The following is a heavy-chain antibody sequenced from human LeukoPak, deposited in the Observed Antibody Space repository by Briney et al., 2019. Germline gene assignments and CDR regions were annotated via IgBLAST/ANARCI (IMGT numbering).Heavy chain of an antibody. CDR3: ARETGSGSYYPASWFDP. Sequence: SVKVSCKASGGTFSSYAISWVRQAPGQGLEWMGRIIPILGIANYAQKFQGRVTITADKSTSTAYMELSSLRSEDTAVYYCARETGSGSYYPASWFDPWGQGTLVTVSS. V-gene: IGHV1-69*04. D-gene: IGHD1-26*01. CDR1: GGTFSSYA. J-gene: IGHJ5*02. CDR2: IIPILGIA.